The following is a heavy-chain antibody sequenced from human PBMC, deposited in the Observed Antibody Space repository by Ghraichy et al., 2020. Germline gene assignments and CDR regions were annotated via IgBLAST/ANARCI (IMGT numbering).Heavy chain of an antibody. J-gene: IGHJ5*02. CDR2: IYHNGRT. D-gene: IGHD2-15*01. CDR1: GDSLNNYY. V-gene: IGHV4-59*01. Sequence: SETLSLTCTVSGDSLNNYYWSWIRQAPGKGLEWIGSIYHNGRTKYNPFLKSRVTMSVDTSKNQFSLSLTSVTAADTAVFYCARDEEWWASSSGFDPWGQGTLVSVSP. CDR3: ARDEEWWASSSGFDP.